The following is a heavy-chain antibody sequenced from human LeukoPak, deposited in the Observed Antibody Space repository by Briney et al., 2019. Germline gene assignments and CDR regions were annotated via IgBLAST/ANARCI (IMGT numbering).Heavy chain of an antibody. CDR1: GGSISRYY. D-gene: IGHD1-26*01. CDR2: IYPSGST. Sequence: SETLFLTCTVSGGSISRYYWTWIRQPAGKGLEWIGRIYPSGSTNYNPSLKSRVTMSVDTSKNQFSLKLSSVTAADTAVYYCARENSGSYREFDYWGQGTLVTVSS. J-gene: IGHJ4*02. CDR3: ARENSGSYREFDY. V-gene: IGHV4-4*07.